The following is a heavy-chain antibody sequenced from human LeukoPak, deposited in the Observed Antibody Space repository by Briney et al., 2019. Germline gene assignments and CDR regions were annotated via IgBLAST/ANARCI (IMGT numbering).Heavy chain of an antibody. CDR3: ARAALEGDIVVVPAAPDY. J-gene: IGHJ4*02. CDR1: GGSISSYY. CDR2: IYHSGST. Sequence: PSETLSLTCTVSGGSISSYYWSWIRQPPGKGLEWIGSIYHSGSTYYNPSLKSRVTISVDTSKNQFSLKLSSVTAADTAVYYCARAALEGDIVVVPAAPDYWGQGTLVTVSS. D-gene: IGHD2-2*01. V-gene: IGHV4-38-2*02.